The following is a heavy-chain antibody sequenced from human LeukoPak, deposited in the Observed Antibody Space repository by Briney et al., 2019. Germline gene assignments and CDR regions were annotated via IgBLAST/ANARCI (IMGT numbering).Heavy chain of an antibody. CDR1: GGSISSYY. D-gene: IGHD6-13*01. CDR3: ARDPASGYSTKRYYFDY. Sequence: SETLSLTCTVSGGSISSYYWSWIRQPPGKGLEWIGYIYYSGSTNYNPSLKSRVTISVDTSKNQFSLKLSSVTAADTAVYYCARDPASGYSTKRYYFDYWGQGTLVTVSS. J-gene: IGHJ4*02. V-gene: IGHV4-59*12. CDR2: IYYSGST.